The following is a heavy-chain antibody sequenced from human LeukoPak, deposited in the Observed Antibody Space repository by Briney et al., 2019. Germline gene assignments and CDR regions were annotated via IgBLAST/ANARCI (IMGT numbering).Heavy chain of an antibody. CDR2: ISRSSSYI. CDR3: AKVGGGVPYDYVWGSYRPAGYYGMDV. V-gene: IGHV3-23*01. J-gene: IGHJ6*02. D-gene: IGHD3-16*02. Sequence: GGSLRLSCAASGFTFSSYAMSWVRQAPGKGLEWVSSISRSSSYIYYAESMKGRFTISRDNSKNTLYLQMNSLRAEDTAVYYCAKVGGGVPYDYVWGSYRPAGYYGMDVWGQGTTVTVSS. CDR1: GFTFSSYA.